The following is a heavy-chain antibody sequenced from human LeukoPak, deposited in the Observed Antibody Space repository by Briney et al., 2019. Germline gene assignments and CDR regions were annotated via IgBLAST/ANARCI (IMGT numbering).Heavy chain of an antibody. CDR3: VRGFCSGATCYHFDY. V-gene: IGHV4-59*01. CDR1: GASITSYY. J-gene: IGHJ4*02. D-gene: IGHD2-15*01. CDR2: FYYSGSD. Sequence: PSETLSLTCTVSGASITSYYWNWVRQPPGKGLEWIGYFYYSGSDNYSPSLKSRITISVDTSKNQFSLKLSSVTAADTAVYYCVRGFCSGATCYHFDYWGQGTLVTVSS.